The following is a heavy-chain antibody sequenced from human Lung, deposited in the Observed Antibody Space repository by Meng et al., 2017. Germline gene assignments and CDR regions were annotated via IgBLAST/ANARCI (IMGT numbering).Heavy chain of an antibody. CDR2: IYHSGST. CDR3: ARGLRGIAVAGLFDY. D-gene: IGHD6-19*01. Sequence: SEILSLTCAVPGGPISSRNWWSWVRQPPGKGLEWIGEIYHSGSTNYNPSLKSRVTISVDKSKNQFSLKLSSVTAADTAVYYCARGLRGIAVAGLFDYWGQGTLVTVSS. CDR1: GGPISSRNW. J-gene: IGHJ4*02. V-gene: IGHV4-4*02.